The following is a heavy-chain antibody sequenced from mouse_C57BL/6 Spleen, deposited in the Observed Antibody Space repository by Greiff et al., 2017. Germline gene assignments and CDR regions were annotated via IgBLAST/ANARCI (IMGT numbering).Heavy chain of an antibody. CDR1: GYTFTSYW. V-gene: IGHV1-69*01. J-gene: IGHJ4*01. CDR3: ARRCHYYGSSPYAMDY. Sequence: QVQLQQPGAELVMPGASVKLSCKASGYTFTSYWMHWVKQRPGQGLEWIGEIDPSDSYTNYNQKFKGKSTLTVDKSSSTAYMQLSSLTSEDSAVYYCARRCHYYGSSPYAMDYWGQGTSVTVSS. D-gene: IGHD1-1*01. CDR2: IDPSDSYT.